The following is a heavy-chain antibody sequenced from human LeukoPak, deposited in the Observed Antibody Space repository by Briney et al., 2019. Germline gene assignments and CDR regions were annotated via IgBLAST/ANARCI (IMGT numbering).Heavy chain of an antibody. Sequence: SETLSLTCTVSGDSISSGGYDWSWIRQHPGKGLEWIGYIYYSGSTYYNPSLKSRVTISVDTSKNQFSLKLSSVTAADTAVYYCARQEGPGYCSSTSCYRPRYNWFDPWGQRTLVTVSS. CDR2: IYYSGST. J-gene: IGHJ5*02. CDR3: ARQEGPGYCSSTSCYRPRYNWFDP. D-gene: IGHD2-2*02. CDR1: GDSISSGGYD. V-gene: IGHV4-31*03.